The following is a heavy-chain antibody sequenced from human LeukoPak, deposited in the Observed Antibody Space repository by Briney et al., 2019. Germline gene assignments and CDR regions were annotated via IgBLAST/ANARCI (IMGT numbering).Heavy chain of an antibody. CDR1: GGSFSGYY. D-gene: IGHD3-10*01. CDR2: INHSGST. V-gene: IGHV4-34*01. J-gene: IGHJ4*02. Sequence: SETLSLTCAVYGGSFSGYYWSWIRQPPGKGLEWIGEINHSGSTNYNPSLKSRVTISVDTSKNQFSLKLSSVTAADTAVYYCARRGILWFGELRPWDYWGQGTLVTVSS. CDR3: ARRGILWFGELRPWDY.